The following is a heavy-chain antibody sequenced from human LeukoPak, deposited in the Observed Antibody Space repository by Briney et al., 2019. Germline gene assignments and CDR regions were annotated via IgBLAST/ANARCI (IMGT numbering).Heavy chain of an antibody. J-gene: IGHJ6*02. D-gene: IGHD6-13*01. CDR2: INPNSGGT. Sequence: GASVTVSCKSPGYTFTFYYMQWVRQAPGQGLEWMGWINPNSGGTNYAQKFQGRVTMTRDTFISTAYMELRRLRSDDTAVYYCARVPSSSLGSGMDVWGQGTTVTVSS. CDR3: ARVPSSSLGSGMDV. V-gene: IGHV1-2*02. CDR1: GYTFTFYY.